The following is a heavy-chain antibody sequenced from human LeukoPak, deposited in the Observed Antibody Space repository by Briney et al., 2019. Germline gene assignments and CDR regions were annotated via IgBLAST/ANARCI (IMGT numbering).Heavy chain of an antibody. V-gene: IGHV4-34*01. CDR3: ARGRWSGTTSTPFDY. J-gene: IGHJ4*02. CDR1: GGSFSNYY. Sequence: PSETLSLTCAVYGGSFSNYYWSWIRQAPGKGLEWIGEINHSGSTNYNPSLKSRVTISVDTSKNQFSLNLNSLTAADTAVYSCARGRWSGTTSTPFDYWGQGTLVTVSS. D-gene: IGHD1-7*01. CDR2: INHSGST.